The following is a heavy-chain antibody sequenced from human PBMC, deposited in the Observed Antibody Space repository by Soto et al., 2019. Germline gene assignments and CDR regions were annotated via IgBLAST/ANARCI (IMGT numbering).Heavy chain of an antibody. V-gene: IGHV2-5*02. J-gene: IGHJ4*02. CDR1: GFSLGTTGVG. D-gene: IGHD3-22*01. CDR2: IYWDDDE. Sequence: QITLKESAPTLVKPTQTLTLTCTFSGFSLGTTGVGVGWIRQPPGKALEWLALIYWDDDERYSPSLKNRLTLTKDTSKNQVVLTMANMDPVDTATYYCARKYYYDNSGYFHFDYWGQGTLVTVSS. CDR3: ARKYYYDNSGYFHFDY.